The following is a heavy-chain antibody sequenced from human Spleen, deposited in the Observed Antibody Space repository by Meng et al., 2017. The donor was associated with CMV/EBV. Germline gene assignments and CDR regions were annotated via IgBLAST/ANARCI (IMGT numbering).Heavy chain of an antibody. J-gene: IGHJ4*02. V-gene: IGHV4-30-4*08. D-gene: IGHD2-2*02. Sequence: SETLSLTCTVSGGSISSGDYYWSWIRQPPGKGLEWIGYIYYSGSTYYNPSLKSRVTISVDTSKNQFSLKPSSVTAADTAVYYFARELYHTTFDYWGQGTLVTVSS. CDR2: IYYSGST. CDR1: GGSISSGDYY. CDR3: ARELYHTTFDY.